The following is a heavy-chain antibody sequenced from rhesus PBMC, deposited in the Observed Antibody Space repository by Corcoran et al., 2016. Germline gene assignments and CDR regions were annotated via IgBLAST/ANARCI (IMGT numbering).Heavy chain of an antibody. CDR2: VGSSGIS. V-gene: IGHV4S7*01. J-gene: IGHJ6*01. CDR1: GGSYRGNLL. CDR3: ARETYCRSTYCSPFDYYGLDS. D-gene: IGHD2-15*01. Sequence: HGQLQGAGSGGGKASENLAPTGAGSGGSYRGNLLWGGTRPHPGEGGEWGGCVGSSGISDYNPSLKNRLTISRDTSKNQFYLKLSSVTAADTAVYYCARETYCRSTYCSPFDYYGLDSWGQGVVVTVSS.